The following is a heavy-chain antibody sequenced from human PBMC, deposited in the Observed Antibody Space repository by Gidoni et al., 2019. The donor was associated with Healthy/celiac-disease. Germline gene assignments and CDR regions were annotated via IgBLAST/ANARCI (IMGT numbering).Heavy chain of an antibody. CDR1: GFHFRSYG. CDR2: IWYDGSNK. CDR3: ARDGPLYRRTGQHWFDP. J-gene: IGHJ5*02. Sequence: QVQLVVSGGGVVPSGRSLGLSCAASGFHFRSYGMHWGRQAPGKGLAWVAVIWYDGSNKYYADSVKGRFTISRDNSKNTLYLQMNSLRAEDTAVYYCARDGPLYRRTGQHWFDPWGQGTLVTVSS. V-gene: IGHV3-33*01. D-gene: IGHD4-4*01.